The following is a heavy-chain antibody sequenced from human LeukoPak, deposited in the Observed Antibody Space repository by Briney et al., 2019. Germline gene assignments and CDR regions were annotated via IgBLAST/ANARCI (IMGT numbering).Heavy chain of an antibody. CDR1: GGSISTAGHY. CDR3: ARVLNYYDNSGSYYYFDY. V-gene: IGHV4-31*03. D-gene: IGHD3-22*01. J-gene: IGHJ4*02. CDR2: IHHSGST. Sequence: SETLSLTRTVSGGSISTAGHYWSWIRQHPGKGLGWIGYIHHSGSTYYNASLKSRVTISVDTSENQFSLNLSSVTAAYTPVYYCARVLNYYDNSGSYYYFDYWGQGTQVTVSS.